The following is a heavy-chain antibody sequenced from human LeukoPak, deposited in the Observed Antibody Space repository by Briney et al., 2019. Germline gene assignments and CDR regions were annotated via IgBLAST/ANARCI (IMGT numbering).Heavy chain of an antibody. CDR3: ARGRLSDDVEMATISDY. Sequence: ASVTVSCTASGYTFTSYGISWVRQAPGQGLEWMGWTSAYNGNTNYAQKLQGRVTMTTDTSTSTAYMELRSLRSDDTAVYYCARGRLSDDVEMATISDYWGQGTLVTVSS. CDR1: GYTFTSYG. CDR2: TSAYNGNT. V-gene: IGHV1-18*01. D-gene: IGHD5-24*01. J-gene: IGHJ4*02.